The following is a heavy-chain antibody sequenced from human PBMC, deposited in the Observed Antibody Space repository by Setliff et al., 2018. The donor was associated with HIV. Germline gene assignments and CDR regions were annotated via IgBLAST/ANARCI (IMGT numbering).Heavy chain of an antibody. CDR2: IHTSGRT. CDR1: GGSNSGDY. Sequence: SETLSLTCTVSGGSNSGDYWSWIRQPPGKGLEWIGYIHTSGRTNYNYPFKTRATISRDTSKNQFPLRLSSVTATDTAMYYCARHPREETQRNYKFDSWGQGTLVTVSS. CDR3: ARHPREETQRNYKFDS. V-gene: IGHV4-4*09. D-gene: IGHD1-7*01. J-gene: IGHJ4*02.